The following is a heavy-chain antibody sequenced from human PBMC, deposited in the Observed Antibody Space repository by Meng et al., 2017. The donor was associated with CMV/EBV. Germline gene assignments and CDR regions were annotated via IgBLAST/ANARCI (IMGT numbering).Heavy chain of an antibody. CDR3: AREGGIVVVPAAPGWFDP. CDR1: GGTFSSYA. J-gene: IGHJ5*02. D-gene: IGHD2-2*01. CDR2: IIPIFGTA. V-gene: IGHV1-69*01. Sequence: GQAGAGVRKTGSSVKVSCKDSGGTFSSYAISWVRQAPGQGLEWMGGIIPIFGTANYAQKFQGRVTITADESTSTAYMELSSLRSEDTAVYYCAREGGIVVVPAAPGWFDPWGQGTLVTVSS.